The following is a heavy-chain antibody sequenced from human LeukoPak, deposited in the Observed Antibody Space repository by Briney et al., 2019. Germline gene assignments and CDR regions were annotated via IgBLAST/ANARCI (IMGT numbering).Heavy chain of an antibody. D-gene: IGHD1-26*01. CDR1: GFTFSSYA. CDR2: ISYDGSNK. J-gene: IGHJ4*02. CDR3: ARASPGSFDY. Sequence: GGSLRLSCAASGFTFSSYAMYWVRQAPGKGLEWVAVISYDGSNKYYADSVKGRFTISRDNSRNTLYLQMNSLRAEDTAVYYCARASPGSFDYWGQGTLVTVSS. V-gene: IGHV3-30-3*01.